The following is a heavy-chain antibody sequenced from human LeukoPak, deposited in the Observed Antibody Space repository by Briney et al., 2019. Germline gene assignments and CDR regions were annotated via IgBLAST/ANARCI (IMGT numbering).Heavy chain of an antibody. CDR3: GRGDTAMANNAFGY. Sequence: SDTLSLTCTVSGGSISSGSFHWSWIPQPPGKGLEGIGRIHTSGSTNYNPSLKSRVTISVDTSKKQFSLRLSSVTAADTAVYYCGRGDTAMANNAFGYWGQGTLVTVSS. CDR2: IHTSGST. V-gene: IGHV4-61*02. D-gene: IGHD5-18*01. CDR1: GGSISSGSFH. J-gene: IGHJ4*02.